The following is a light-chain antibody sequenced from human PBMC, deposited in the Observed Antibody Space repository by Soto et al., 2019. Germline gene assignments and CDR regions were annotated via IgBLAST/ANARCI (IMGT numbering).Light chain of an antibody. CDR1: SSDVGAFNY. J-gene: IGLJ1*01. CDR2: DVT. CDR3: SSYTTRNTEV. Sequence: QSGLTQPASVSGSPGQSISISCIGTSSDVGAFNYVSWYQHHPGKAPQLIIYDVTSRPSGVSNRFSASKSGNTASLTISGLPAEDEADYYCSSYTTRNTEVFGTGTKVTVL. V-gene: IGLV2-14*03.